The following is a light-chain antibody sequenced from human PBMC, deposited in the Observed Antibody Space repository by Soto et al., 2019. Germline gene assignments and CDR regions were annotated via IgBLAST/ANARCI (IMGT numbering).Light chain of an antibody. V-gene: IGKV3-11*01. CDR3: QRRSNWPPWT. CDR1: QSLSSY. CDR2: DAS. Sequence: EIVLTQSPATVSLSPGERATLSCWASQSLSSYLAWYQQKPGQAPRLLIYDASNRATGIPARFSGSGSGTDFTLTISSLEPEDFAVYYCQRRSNWPPWTFGQGTKVDI. J-gene: IGKJ1*01.